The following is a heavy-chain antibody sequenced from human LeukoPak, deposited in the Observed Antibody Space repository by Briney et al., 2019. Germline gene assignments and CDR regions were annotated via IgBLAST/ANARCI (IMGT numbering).Heavy chain of an antibody. CDR2: INPNSGGT. Sequence: ASVKVSCKASGYTFTGYYMHWVRQAPGQGLEWMGSINPNSGGTNYAQKFQGRVTMTRDTSISTAYMELSRLRSDDTAVYYCATNSDVDTAMVGDYWGQGTLVTVSS. D-gene: IGHD5-18*01. V-gene: IGHV1-2*02. J-gene: IGHJ4*02. CDR3: ATNSDVDTAMVGDY. CDR1: GYTFTGYY.